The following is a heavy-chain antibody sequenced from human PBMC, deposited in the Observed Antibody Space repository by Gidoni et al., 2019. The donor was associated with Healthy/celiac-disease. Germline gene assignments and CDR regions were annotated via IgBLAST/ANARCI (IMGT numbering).Heavy chain of an antibody. V-gene: IGHV3-21*01. CDR3: ARDSRMDTMIVVVTPYWYFDL. J-gene: IGHJ2*01. Sequence: EVQLVESGGGLVKPGGSLRLSCAASGFTFSSYRMNWVRQAPGKGLEWVSSISSSSSYIYYADSVKGRFTISRDNAKNSLYLQMNSLRAEDTAVYYCARDSRMDTMIVVVTPYWYFDLWGRGTLVTVSS. CDR1: GFTFSSYR. D-gene: IGHD3-22*01. CDR2: ISSSSSYI.